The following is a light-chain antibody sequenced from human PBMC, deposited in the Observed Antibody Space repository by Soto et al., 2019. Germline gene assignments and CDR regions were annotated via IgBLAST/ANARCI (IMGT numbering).Light chain of an antibody. CDR2: DAS. V-gene: IGKV1-39*01. CDR1: QSISSS. CDR3: QQSYSTPLT. Sequence: DIQMTQSPSYLSASVGDRVTITCRASQSISSSLNWYQQKPGKAPKLLIYDASSLQSGVPSRFSGSGSGTDFTLTISRLQPEDFAAYYCQQSYSTPLTFGPWTE. J-gene: IGKJ3*01.